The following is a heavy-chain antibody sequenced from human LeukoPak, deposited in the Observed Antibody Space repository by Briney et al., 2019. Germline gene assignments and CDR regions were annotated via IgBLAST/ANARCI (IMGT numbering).Heavy chain of an antibody. CDR1: GGTFSSYA. J-gene: IGHJ5*02. Sequence: ASVKVSCKXSGGTFSSYAISWVRQAPGQGLEWMGGIIPIFGTANYAQKFQGRVTITADESTSTAYMELSSLRSEDTAVYYCAREGSSSSWFDPWGQGTLVTVSS. CDR3: AREGSSSSWFDP. CDR2: IIPIFGTA. D-gene: IGHD6-6*01. V-gene: IGHV1-69*13.